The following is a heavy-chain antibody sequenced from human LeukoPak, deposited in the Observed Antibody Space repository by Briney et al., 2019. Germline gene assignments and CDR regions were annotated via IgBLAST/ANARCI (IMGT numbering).Heavy chain of an antibody. CDR3: ARTFYDFWSGYPSSYNYYYMDV. CDR1: GYTFTSYG. D-gene: IGHD3-3*01. Sequence: GASVKVSGKASGYTFTSYGISWVRQAPGQGLEWMGWISAYNGNTNYAQKLQGRVTTTTDTSTSTAYMELRSLRSDDTAVYYCARTFYDFWSGYPSSYNYYYMDVWGKGTTVTVSS. CDR2: ISAYNGNT. V-gene: IGHV1-18*01. J-gene: IGHJ6*03.